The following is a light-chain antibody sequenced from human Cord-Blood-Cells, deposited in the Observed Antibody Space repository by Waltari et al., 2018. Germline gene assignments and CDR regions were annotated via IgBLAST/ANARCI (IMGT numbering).Light chain of an antibody. CDR2: GAS. CDR3: QQYNNLST. J-gene: IGKJ3*01. V-gene: IGKV3-15*01. Sequence: EIVMTQSPATLSVSPGERATLSCRARQSVSSNLAWYQQKPGQAPRLLIYGASTRATGIPARFSGSGSGTEFTLTISSLQSEDFAFYYCQQYNNLSTFGPGTKVDIK. CDR1: QSVSSN.